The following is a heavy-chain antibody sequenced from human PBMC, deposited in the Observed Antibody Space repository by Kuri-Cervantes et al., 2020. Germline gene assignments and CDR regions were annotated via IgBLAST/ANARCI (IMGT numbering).Heavy chain of an antibody. J-gene: IGHJ5*02. V-gene: IGHV3-30*02. Sequence: GGSLRLSCAMSGFTSTNHGFHWVRQALGKGLEWVTFIRFDGSIGYYADSVKGRFTISRDNAKNSLYLQMNSLRAEDTALYYCAKDGYGDYRGGWFDPWGQGALVTVSS. CDR3: AKDGYGDYRGGWFDP. CDR2: IRFDGSIG. D-gene: IGHD4-17*01. CDR1: GFTSTNHG.